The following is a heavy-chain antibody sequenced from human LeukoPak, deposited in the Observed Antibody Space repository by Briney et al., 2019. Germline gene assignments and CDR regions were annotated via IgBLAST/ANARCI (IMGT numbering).Heavy chain of an antibody. Sequence: GGSLRLSCAASGFTFSSYAMSWVRQAPGKGLEWVSAISGSGGSTHYADSVKGRFTISRDNSKNTLYLQMNSLRAEDTAVYYCAKHLFIAAAGTRFDYWGQGTLVTVSS. CDR2: ISGSGGST. V-gene: IGHV3-23*01. D-gene: IGHD6-13*01. CDR3: AKHLFIAAAGTRFDY. J-gene: IGHJ4*02. CDR1: GFTFSSYA.